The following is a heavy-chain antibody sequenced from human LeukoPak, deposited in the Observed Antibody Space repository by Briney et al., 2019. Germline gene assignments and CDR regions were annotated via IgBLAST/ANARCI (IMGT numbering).Heavy chain of an antibody. CDR2: IIPILGIA. D-gene: IGHD6-19*01. Sequence: SVKVSCKASGYTFTSYDIHWVRQAPGQGLEWMGRIIPILGIANYAQKFQGRVTITADKSTSTAYMELSSLRSEDTAVYYCARERYSSGWTNWFDPWGQGTLVTVSS. CDR3: ARERYSSGWTNWFDP. CDR1: GYTFTSYD. V-gene: IGHV1-69*04. J-gene: IGHJ5*02.